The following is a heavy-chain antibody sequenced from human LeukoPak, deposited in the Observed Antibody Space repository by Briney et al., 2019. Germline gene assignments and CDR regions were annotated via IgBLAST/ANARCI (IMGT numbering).Heavy chain of an antibody. D-gene: IGHD7-27*01. J-gene: IGHJ4*02. CDR1: RSFFCADA. CDR2: IRRSGGVT. CDR3: PKADPPGDLWGFFDY. Sequence: GGSLRLSCAASRSFFCADAMSTGPQSPGKGLEWVSTIRRSGGVTYYADSVRGRFTIPRDNSKNTLYLQMNSLRAEDKAVYYCPKADPPGDLWGFFDYWGQGTLVTVSS. V-gene: IGHV3-23*01.